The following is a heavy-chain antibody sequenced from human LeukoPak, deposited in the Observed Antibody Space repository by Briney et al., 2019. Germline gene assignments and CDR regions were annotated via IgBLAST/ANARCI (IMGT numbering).Heavy chain of an antibody. CDR2: ITANGGST. CDR1: GFTFSNYA. Sequence: GGSLRLSCAASGFTFSNYAMHWVRQAPGKGLEYVSAITANGGSTYYANSVKGRFTVSRDNSKNTLYLQMDSLRAEDRAVYYCARGGSYDSATYYIMDYWGQGTLATVSS. J-gene: IGHJ4*02. CDR3: ARGGSYDSATYYIMDY. V-gene: IGHV3-64*01. D-gene: IGHD3-10*01.